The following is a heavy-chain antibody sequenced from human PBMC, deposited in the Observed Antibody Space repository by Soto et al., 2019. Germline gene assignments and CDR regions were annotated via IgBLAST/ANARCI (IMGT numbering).Heavy chain of an antibody. CDR3: ARDTNGLHY. Sequence: EVQLVESGGGLVQPGGSLRLSCAASGLIFSNYKMHWVRQAPGKGLVWVSRINTDGSITDYADSVKGRFTVSQDNAKNTMDLQMNSLTADDTAVYYCARDTNGLHYWGQGTLVTVSS. CDR2: INTDGSIT. D-gene: IGHD2-8*01. CDR1: GLIFSNYK. V-gene: IGHV3-74*01. J-gene: IGHJ4*02.